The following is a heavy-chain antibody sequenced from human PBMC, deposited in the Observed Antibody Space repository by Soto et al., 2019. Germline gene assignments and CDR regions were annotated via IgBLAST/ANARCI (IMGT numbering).Heavy chain of an antibody. CDR2: IWYDGSNK. D-gene: IGHD6-19*01. Sequence: QVQLVESGGGVVQPGRSLRLSCAASGFTFSSYGMHWVRQAPGKGLEWVAVIWYDGSNKYYADSVKGRFTISRDNSKNTLYLQMNSLRAEDTAVYYCARDRRIAVAGTYYDYGMDVWGQGTTVTVS. CDR3: ARDRRIAVAGTYYDYGMDV. V-gene: IGHV3-33*01. CDR1: GFTFSSYG. J-gene: IGHJ6*02.